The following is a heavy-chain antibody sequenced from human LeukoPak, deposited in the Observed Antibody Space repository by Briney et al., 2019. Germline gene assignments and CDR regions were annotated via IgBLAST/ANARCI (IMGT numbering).Heavy chain of an antibody. V-gene: IGHV4-59*12. J-gene: IGHJ4*02. CDR2: IYYSGST. Sequence: PSETLSLTCTVSGGSISSYYWSWIRQPPGKGLEWIGYIYYSGSTNYNPSLKSRATISADTSKNQFSLQLSSVTAADTALYYCAREGAPWSGPYLIDYWGQGTLVTVSS. CDR3: AREGAPWSGPYLIDY. CDR1: GGSISSYY. D-gene: IGHD2-15*01.